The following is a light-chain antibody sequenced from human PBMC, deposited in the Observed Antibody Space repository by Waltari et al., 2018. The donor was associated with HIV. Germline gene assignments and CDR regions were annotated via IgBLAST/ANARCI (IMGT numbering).Light chain of an antibody. J-gene: IGLJ2*01. Sequence: QSALTQPPSASGSPGQSLTISCTGTSSDVGGYNYVSWYQQHPGKAPKLIIYQVNKRPSGVPYRFSGTKSGNRASLTVSGLQAEDAADYYCSSFAGSNNLMVFGGGTKLTVL. CDR2: QVN. CDR1: SSDVGGYNY. CDR3: SSFAGSNNLMV. V-gene: IGLV2-8*01.